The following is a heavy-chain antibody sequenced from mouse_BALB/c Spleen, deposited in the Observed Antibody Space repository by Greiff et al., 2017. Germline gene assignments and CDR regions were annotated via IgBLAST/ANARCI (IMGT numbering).Heavy chain of an antibody. J-gene: IGHJ3*01. V-gene: IGHV5-12-2*01. D-gene: IGHD1-1*01. CDR3: ARKNDYGSRDGFAY. CDR1: GFTFSSYT. CDR2: ISNGGGSYT. Sequence: EVLLVESGGGLVQPGGSVKLSCAASGFTFSSYTMSWVRQSPEKGLEWVAYISNGGGSYTYYPDSVKGRYTISRDNAKNTLYLQMSSLKSEDTAMYYCARKNDYGSRDGFAYWGQGTLVTVSA.